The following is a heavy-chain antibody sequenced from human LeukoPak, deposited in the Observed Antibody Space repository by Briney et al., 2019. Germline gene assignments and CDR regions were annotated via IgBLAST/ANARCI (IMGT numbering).Heavy chain of an antibody. D-gene: IGHD3-22*01. Sequence: PGGSLRLSCAASGFTVSSNYMSWVRQAPGKGLEWVSVIYSGGSTYYADSVKGRFTISRHNSKNTLYLQMNSLRAEDTAVYYCARDPIPNTYYYDSTFYFDYWGQGTLVTVSS. CDR2: IYSGGST. J-gene: IGHJ4*02. CDR3: ARDPIPNTYYYDSTFYFDY. CDR1: GFTVSSNY. V-gene: IGHV3-53*01.